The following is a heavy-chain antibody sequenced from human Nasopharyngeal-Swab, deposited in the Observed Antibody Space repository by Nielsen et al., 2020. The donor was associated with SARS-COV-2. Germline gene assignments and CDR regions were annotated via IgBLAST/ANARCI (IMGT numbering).Heavy chain of an antibody. J-gene: IGHJ4*02. CDR1: GFTFSSYG. D-gene: IGHD3-10*01. Sequence: GESLKISCAASGFTFSSYGMHWVRQAPGKGLEWVAVISYDGSNKYYADSVKGRFTISRDNSKNTLYLQMNSLRAEDTAVYYCAKDKARFGELRHLLYCFDYWGQGTPVTVSS. CDR2: ISYDGSNK. V-gene: IGHV3-30*18. CDR3: AKDKARFGELRHLLYCFDY.